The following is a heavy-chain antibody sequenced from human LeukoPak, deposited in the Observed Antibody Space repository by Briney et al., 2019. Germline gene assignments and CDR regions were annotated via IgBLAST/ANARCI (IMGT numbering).Heavy chain of an antibody. CDR2: ISGSGGTT. D-gene: IGHD3-22*01. J-gene: IGHJ1*01. CDR1: GFTFRNYA. CDR3: AKVYFDTSGYLTPFQH. V-gene: IGHV3-23*01. Sequence: GTSLRLSCAASGFTFRNYAMSWVRQSPGQGLGWVSTISGSGGTTYYADSVKGRFTISRDNSKNTLHLQMNSLRAEDTAVYYCAKVYFDTSGYLTPFQHWGQGTLVTVSS.